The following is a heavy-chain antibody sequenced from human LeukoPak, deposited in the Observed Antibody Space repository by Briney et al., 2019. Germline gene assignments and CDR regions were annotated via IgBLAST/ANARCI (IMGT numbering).Heavy chain of an antibody. V-gene: IGHV4-59*01. Sequence: SETLSLTCTVSGGSISNYFWSWIRQSPGKGLEWIGYISYNGRTNYKPSLKSRVIISVDTSKSQFSLNLSAVTTADTTLYYCAGDAYRGVNQCDPWGQGTLVTVSS. D-gene: IGHD3-10*01. J-gene: IGHJ5*02. CDR2: ISYNGRT. CDR1: GGSISNYF. CDR3: AGDAYRGVNQCDP.